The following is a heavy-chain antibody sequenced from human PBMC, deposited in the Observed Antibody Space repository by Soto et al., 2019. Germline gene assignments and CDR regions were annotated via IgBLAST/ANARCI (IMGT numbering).Heavy chain of an antibody. CDR1: GYTFTSYG. D-gene: IGHD3-3*01. CDR3: ARDSSIFGVVTLPGDY. Sequence: QVQLVQSGAEVKKPGASVKVSCKASGYTFTSYGISWVRQAPGQGLEWMGWISAYNGNTNYAQKLQGRVTMTTDTATSTAYMELRSLRSDDTAVYYCARDSSIFGVVTLPGDYWGQGTLVTVSS. V-gene: IGHV1-18*01. J-gene: IGHJ4*02. CDR2: ISAYNGNT.